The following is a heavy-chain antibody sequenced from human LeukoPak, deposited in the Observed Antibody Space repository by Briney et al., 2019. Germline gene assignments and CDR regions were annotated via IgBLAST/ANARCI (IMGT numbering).Heavy chain of an antibody. J-gene: IGHJ6*03. CDR3: ARGRGYCGGDCYWAYYYYYMDV. D-gene: IGHD2-21*01. Sequence: PSETLSLTCAVYGGSFSGYYWSWIRQPPGKGLEWIGEINHSGSTNYNPSLKSRVTISVDTSKNQSSLKLSSVTAADTAVYYCARGRGYCGGDCYWAYYYYYMDVWGKGTTVTVSS. V-gene: IGHV4-34*01. CDR2: INHSGST. CDR1: GGSFSGYY.